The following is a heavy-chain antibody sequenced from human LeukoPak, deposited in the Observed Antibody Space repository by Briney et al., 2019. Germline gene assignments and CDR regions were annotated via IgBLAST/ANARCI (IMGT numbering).Heavy chain of an antibody. CDR3: ASRPANTTWYGVFVY. J-gene: IGHJ4*02. CDR2: IFYTGNT. Sequence: SETPSLTCSVSVGSLNSHYWSWIRQPPGKGLEWIGYIFYTGNTNYNLSLARRVTMSVDPCRAQLLLRLSTVTAADTAMYYCASRPANTTWYGVFVYCSQGTLFTVSS. D-gene: IGHD3-10*01. V-gene: IGHV4-59*11. CDR1: VGSLNSHY.